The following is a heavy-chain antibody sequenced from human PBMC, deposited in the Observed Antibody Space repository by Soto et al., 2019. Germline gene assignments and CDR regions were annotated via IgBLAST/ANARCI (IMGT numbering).Heavy chain of an antibody. CDR1: GXTXXSNP. CDR2: IMPIFGAT. V-gene: IGHV1-69*01. Sequence: QVQLVQSGAEVKKPXSSXXVSCKAXGXTXXSNPFTWMRQAPGRGLEWMGEIMPIFGATNYAQKFQDRVTITADESTTTVYMELSSLRSEDTAVYYCARDADLDYWGQGTLVTVSS. CDR3: ARDADLDY. J-gene: IGHJ4*02.